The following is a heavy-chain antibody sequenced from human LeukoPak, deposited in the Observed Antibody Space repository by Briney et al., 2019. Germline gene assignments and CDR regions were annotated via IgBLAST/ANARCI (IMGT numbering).Heavy chain of an antibody. D-gene: IGHD3-10*01. J-gene: IGHJ6*02. CDR2: ISAHNGNT. CDR1: GYTFTSYG. V-gene: IGHV1-18*01. Sequence: ASVKVSCKASGYTFTSYGISWVRQAPGQGLEWMGWISAHNGNTNYAQKLQGRVTMTTDTSTSTAYMELRSLRSDDTAVYYCARDRGSGSYYYYYGMDVWGQGTTVTVSS. CDR3: ARDRGSGSYYYYYGMDV.